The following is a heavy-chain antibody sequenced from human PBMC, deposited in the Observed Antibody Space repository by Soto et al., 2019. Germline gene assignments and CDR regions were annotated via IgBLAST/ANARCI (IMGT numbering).Heavy chain of an antibody. J-gene: IGHJ5*02. CDR1: GGSISSYY. V-gene: IGHV4-4*07. CDR2: IYTSGST. D-gene: IGHD3-22*01. CDR3: ARDVRYYDSSGYYAWFDP. Sequence: SETLSLTCTVSGGSISSYYWSWIRQPAGKGLEWIGRIYTSGSTNYNPSLKGRVTMSVDTSKNQFSLKLSSVTAADTAVYYCARDVRYYDSSGYYAWFDPWGQGTLVTVSS.